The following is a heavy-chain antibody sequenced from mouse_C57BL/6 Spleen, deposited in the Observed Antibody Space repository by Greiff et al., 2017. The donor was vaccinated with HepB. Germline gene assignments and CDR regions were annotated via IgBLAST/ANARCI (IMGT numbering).Heavy chain of an antibody. D-gene: IGHD1-1*01. CDR1: GYAFSSYW. CDR2: IYPGDGDT. Sequence: VKLQQSGAELVKPGASVKISCKASGYAFSSYWMNWVKQRPGKGLEWIGQIYPGDGDTNYNGKFKGKATLTADKSSSTAYMQLSSLTSEDSAVYFCAPITTVVGYYAMDYWGQGTSVTVSS. J-gene: IGHJ4*01. CDR3: APITTVVGYYAMDY. V-gene: IGHV1-80*01.